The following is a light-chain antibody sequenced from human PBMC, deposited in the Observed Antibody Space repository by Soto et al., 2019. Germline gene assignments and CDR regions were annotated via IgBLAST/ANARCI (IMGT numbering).Light chain of an antibody. Sequence: EIVLPQSPGTLSLSPGQRAALSCRASQRLSASDIAWYQQKPGQAPKFLIYGVSSRATGIPDRFSGSGSGTDFTLTISRLESEDFAVYHCQQYGSSPLITCGQGTRREIK. CDR2: GVS. CDR1: QRLSASD. J-gene: IGKJ5*01. CDR3: QQYGSSPLIT. V-gene: IGKV3-20*01.